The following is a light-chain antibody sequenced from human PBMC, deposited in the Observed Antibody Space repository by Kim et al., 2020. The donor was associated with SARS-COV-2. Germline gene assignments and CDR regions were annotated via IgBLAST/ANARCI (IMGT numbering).Light chain of an antibody. Sequence: QSVPIPCSGRSSNIGSRIVNWYQQLPGTAPKLLIYSNNQRPSGVPDRFSGSKSGTSGSLAISGLQSEDEADYYCAAWDGSLNGYVFGTGTKVTV. V-gene: IGLV1-44*01. CDR2: SNN. CDR3: AAWDGSLNGYV. CDR1: SSNIGSRI. J-gene: IGLJ1*01.